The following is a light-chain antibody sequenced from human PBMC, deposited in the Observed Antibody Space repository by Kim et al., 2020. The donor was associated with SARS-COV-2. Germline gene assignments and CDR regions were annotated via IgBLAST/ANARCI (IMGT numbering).Light chain of an antibody. CDR3: RAWDSSTAA. J-gene: IGLJ1*01. CDR2: QDT. CDR1: RLGNKF. Sequence: SYELTQPPSVSVSPGQTASIPCSGDRLGNKFVCWYQQKPGQSPVLVIYQDTKRPSGIPERFSASISGYTATLTISGTQTVDEADYYCRAWDSSTAAFGPG. V-gene: IGLV3-1*01.